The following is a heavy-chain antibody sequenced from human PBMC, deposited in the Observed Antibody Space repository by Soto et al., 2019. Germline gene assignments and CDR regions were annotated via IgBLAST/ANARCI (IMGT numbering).Heavy chain of an antibody. V-gene: IGHV1-3*01. CDR2: INAGNGNT. Sequence: ASVKVSCKASGYTFTSYAMHWVRQAPGQRLEWMGWINAGNGNTKYSQKFQGRVTITRDTSASTAYMELSSLRSEDTAVYYCARVPGTTIALDYWGQGTLVTVSS. CDR3: ARVPGTTIALDY. D-gene: IGHD1-1*01. J-gene: IGHJ4*02. CDR1: GYTFTSYA.